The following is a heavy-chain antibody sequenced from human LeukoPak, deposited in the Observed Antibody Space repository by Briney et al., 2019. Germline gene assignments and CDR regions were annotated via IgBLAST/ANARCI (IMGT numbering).Heavy chain of an antibody. CDR1: GGTFSSYA. D-gene: IGHD3-22*01. V-gene: IGHV1-69*05. Sequence: SVKVSCKASGGTFSSYAISWVRQAPGQGLEWMGGIIPIFGTANYAQKFQGRVTITTDESTSTAYMELSSLRSEDTAVYYCATIRGPIDPYYYDSSGYYGGGAFDIWGQGTMVTVSS. CDR3: ATIRGPIDPYYYDSSGYYGGGAFDI. CDR2: IIPIFGTA. J-gene: IGHJ3*02.